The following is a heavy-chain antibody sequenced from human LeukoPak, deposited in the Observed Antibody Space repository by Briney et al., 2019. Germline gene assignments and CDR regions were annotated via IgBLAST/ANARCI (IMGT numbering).Heavy chain of an antibody. D-gene: IGHD6-13*01. CDR1: GDTFTSYD. V-gene: IGHV1-8*01. CDR3: ARGIAAAGTIVSPSDY. CDR2: MNPNSGNT. Sequence: ASVKVSCKASGDTFTSYDINWVRQATGQGLEWMGWMNPNSGNTGYAQKFQGRVTMTRNTSISTAYMELSSLRSEDTAVYYCARGIAAAGTIVSPSDYWGQGTLVTVSS. J-gene: IGHJ4*02.